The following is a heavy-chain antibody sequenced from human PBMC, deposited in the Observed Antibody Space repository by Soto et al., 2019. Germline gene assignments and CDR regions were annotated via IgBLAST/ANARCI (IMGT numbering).Heavy chain of an antibody. CDR2: IKQDGSEK. V-gene: IGHV3-7*04. CDR1: GFTFRNYW. J-gene: IGHJ3*01. CDR3: ARDGLYCTYANCRGDAYDV. Sequence: EVQLVGSGGGLVQPGGSLRLSCVASGFTFRNYWMTWVRQAPGKGLEWVANIKQDGSEKYYVDSVRGRFAISRDNAKDSLYLQMNSLRVEDTAVYYCARDGLYCTYANCRGDAYDVWDQGTMVTVSS. D-gene: IGHD2-8*01.